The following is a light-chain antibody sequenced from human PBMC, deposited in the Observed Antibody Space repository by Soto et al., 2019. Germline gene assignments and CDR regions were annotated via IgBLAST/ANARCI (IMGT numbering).Light chain of an antibody. J-gene: IGKJ2*01. CDR1: QTISTH. V-gene: IGKV1-39*01. CDR2: AAS. CDR3: QQSRTIPYT. Sequence: DIQMTQSPSSLSASVRDRVTITCRASQTISTHLNWYQQKPGKAPKLLIYAASTFQSGVPSRFSGSGSGTDFTLTINSLQPEDFATYYCQQSRTIPYTFGQGTKLEIK.